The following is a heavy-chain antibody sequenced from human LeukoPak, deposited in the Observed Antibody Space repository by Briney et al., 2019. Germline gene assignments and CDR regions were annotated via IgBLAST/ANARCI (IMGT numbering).Heavy chain of an antibody. Sequence: GGSLRLSCAASGFTINNYNMNWVRQAPGKGLEWVSYISSSSNTIYYADSVKGRFTISRDNAKNSLYLQMNSLRAEDTAVYYCARHLTDLYYWGQGTLVTVSS. CDR1: GFTINNYN. CDR3: ARHLTDLYY. D-gene: IGHD4/OR15-4a*01. CDR2: ISSSSNTI. J-gene: IGHJ4*02. V-gene: IGHV3-48*04.